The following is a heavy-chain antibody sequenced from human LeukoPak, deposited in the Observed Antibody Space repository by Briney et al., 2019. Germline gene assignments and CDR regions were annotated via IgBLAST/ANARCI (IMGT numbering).Heavy chain of an antibody. CDR3: ARRPLGIADRPA. V-gene: IGHV4-34*01. CDR1: GGSLSCYY. CDR2: IYYGGNT. J-gene: IGHJ5*02. Sequence: PSETLSLTCALSGGSLSCYYWNWIRQSPEKGLEWIGEIYYGGNTNYNPSLKSRVTLSIDPSKNQFSLELRSLTAADTGVYYCARRPLGIADRPAWGQGTLVTVPS. D-gene: IGHD6-6*01.